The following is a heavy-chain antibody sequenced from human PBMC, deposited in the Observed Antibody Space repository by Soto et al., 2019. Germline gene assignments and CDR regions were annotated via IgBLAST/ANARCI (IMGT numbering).Heavy chain of an antibody. CDR1: GFRFIDYY. CDR3: ARSLRAPYPLSY. J-gene: IGHJ4*01. Sequence: PGWSLRISCAASGFRFIDYYMGWIRQGPRKRLEWISYISVTSDATKYADSVKGRFTISRDNAANFVFLHMNSLRDEDTAVYYWARSLRAPYPLSYWGPGTQVIVSS. D-gene: IGHD3-10*01. V-gene: IGHV3-11*06. CDR2: ISVTSDAT.